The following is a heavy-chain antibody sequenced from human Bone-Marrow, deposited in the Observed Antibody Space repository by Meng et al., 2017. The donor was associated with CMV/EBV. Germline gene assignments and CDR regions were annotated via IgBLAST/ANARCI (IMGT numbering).Heavy chain of an antibody. J-gene: IGHJ3*02. V-gene: IGHV3-49*04. D-gene: IGHD3-3*01. CDR3: AREKDGDWSTFDM. Sequence: GGSLRLSCTASGFTFGDYAMSWVRQAPGKGLEWVGFIRSKAYGGTTEYAASVKGRFTISRDDSKSIAYLQMNSLKTEDTAVYYCAREKDGDWSTFDMWGQGTTVAVSS. CDR2: IRSKAYGGTT. CDR1: GFTFGDYA.